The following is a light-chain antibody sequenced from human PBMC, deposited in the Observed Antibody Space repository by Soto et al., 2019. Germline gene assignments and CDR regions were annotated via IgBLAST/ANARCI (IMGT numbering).Light chain of an antibody. CDR1: QSVSSNF. V-gene: IGKV3-20*01. CDR2: AAS. CDR3: QQYGSSPQT. J-gene: IGKJ1*01. Sequence: EIVLTQSPGTLSLSPGERATLSCRASQSVSSNFLAWFQQKPGQAPRLLIYAASSRATGIPDRFSGSGSGTDFTLTISRLEPEDFAVYYCQQYGSSPQTFGQGTKVDI.